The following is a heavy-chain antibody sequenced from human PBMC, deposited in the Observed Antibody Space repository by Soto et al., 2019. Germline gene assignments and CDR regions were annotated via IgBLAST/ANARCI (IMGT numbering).Heavy chain of an antibody. CDR3: GGDMDV. CDR2: IREDGSEK. CDR1: GFTFDISW. Sequence: EVQLVESGGGLVQPGGSLRLSCVASGFTFDISWMSWVRQAPGKGPEWVANIREDGSEKHYVASVRGRFSISRDNAQNSLNLQMNRLGVEDPAVYYCGGDMDVWGHGTTVTVSS. J-gene: IGHJ6*02. V-gene: IGHV3-7*04.